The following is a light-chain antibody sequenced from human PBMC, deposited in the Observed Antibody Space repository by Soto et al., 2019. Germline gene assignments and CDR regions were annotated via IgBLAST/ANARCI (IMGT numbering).Light chain of an antibody. Sequence: DIQLTQSPSFLSASVGDRVTITCRASQGISSYLAWYQQKPGKAPKLLIYGAFILQSGVPSRFSGSGSGTEFTLTISSLQPEDFATYFCQQLNNYPRTFGQGTTVEI. CDR1: QGISSY. CDR3: QQLNNYPRT. CDR2: GAF. J-gene: IGKJ1*01. V-gene: IGKV1-9*01.